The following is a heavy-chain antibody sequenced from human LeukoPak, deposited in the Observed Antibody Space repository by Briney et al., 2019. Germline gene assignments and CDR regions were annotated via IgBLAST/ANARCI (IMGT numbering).Heavy chain of an antibody. J-gene: IGHJ6*02. V-gene: IGHV4-34*01. Sequence: PSETLSLTCAVYGGSFSGYYWSWIRQPPGKGLEWIGEINHSGSTNYNPSLKSRVTISVDTSKNQFSLKLSSVTAADTAVYYCARVRGSYYGSGSHYGMDVWGQGTTVTVSS. CDR1: GGSFSGYY. CDR3: ARVRGSYYGSGSHYGMDV. CDR2: INHSGST. D-gene: IGHD3-10*01.